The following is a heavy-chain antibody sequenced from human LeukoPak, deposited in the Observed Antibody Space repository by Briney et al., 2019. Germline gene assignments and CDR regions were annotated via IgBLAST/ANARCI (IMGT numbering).Heavy chain of an antibody. CDR3: ARGERWLQSPFDY. Sequence: PSETLSLTCTVSGGSISSYYWSWIRQPPGKGLEWIGYIYYSGSTNYNPSLKGRVTISVDTSKNQFSLKLSSVTAADTAVYYCARGERWLQSPFDYWGQGTLVTVSS. D-gene: IGHD5-12*01. CDR1: GGSISSYY. V-gene: IGHV4-59*01. J-gene: IGHJ4*02. CDR2: IYYSGST.